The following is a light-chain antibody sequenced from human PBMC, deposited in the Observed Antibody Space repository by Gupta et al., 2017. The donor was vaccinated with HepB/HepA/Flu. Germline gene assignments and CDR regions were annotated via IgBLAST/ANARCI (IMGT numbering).Light chain of an antibody. CDR1: QRISKF. J-gene: IGKJ4*01. CDR2: AAS. V-gene: IGKV1-39*01. CDR3: QQSYMTPDT. Sequence: EIQMTQSPSSLYASVGDRVIITCRASQRISKFLNWYQQKPGKAPRLLVYAASNLQSGVPSRFRGSGSGTDFSLTISRLQPEDFATYYCQQSYMTPDTFGGGTKVEIK.